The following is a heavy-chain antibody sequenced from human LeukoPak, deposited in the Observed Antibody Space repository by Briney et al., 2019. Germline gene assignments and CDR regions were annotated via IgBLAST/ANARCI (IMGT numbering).Heavy chain of an antibody. CDR3: AKVGWEAYYFDY. D-gene: IGHD1-26*01. V-gene: IGHV3-23*01. J-gene: IGHJ4*02. Sequence: GGSLRLSCVVSGFSLNTYDMTWVRQAPGKGLEWVATLGINGASVYYADFVRGRFTISGDNSKNTLYLQMNSLRAEDTAVYYCAKVGWEAYYFDYWGQGTLVTVSS. CDR2: LGINGASV. CDR1: GFSLNTYD.